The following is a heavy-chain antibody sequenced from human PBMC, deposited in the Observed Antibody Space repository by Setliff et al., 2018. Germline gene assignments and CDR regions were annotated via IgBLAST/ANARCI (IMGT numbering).Heavy chain of an antibody. D-gene: IGHD5-18*01. CDR2: MYYSGDT. J-gene: IGHJ4*02. Sequence: SETLSLTCGASGGSFSDYYWSWIRQTPGKGLEWIGYMYYSGDTNYNPSLKSRVTISVDTSKNQFSLELRSATAADTAVYYCARLPPLHTPMAPTFDYWGQGILVTVSS. V-gene: IGHV4-59*08. CDR1: GGSFSDYY. CDR3: ARLPPLHTPMAPTFDY.